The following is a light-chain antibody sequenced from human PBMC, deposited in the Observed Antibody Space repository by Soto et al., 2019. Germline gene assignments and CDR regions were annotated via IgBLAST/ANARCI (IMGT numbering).Light chain of an antibody. J-gene: IGLJ1*01. V-gene: IGLV2-8*01. Sequence: QSVLTQRPSASGSPGQSVTISCTGTSSDVGGYNYVSWYQQHPGKAPKLMIYEVSKRPSGVPDRFSGSKSGNTASLTVSGLQAEDEADYYCSSYAGSNNSLYVFGTGTKVTVL. CDR1: SSDVGGYNY. CDR2: EVS. CDR3: SSYAGSNNSLYV.